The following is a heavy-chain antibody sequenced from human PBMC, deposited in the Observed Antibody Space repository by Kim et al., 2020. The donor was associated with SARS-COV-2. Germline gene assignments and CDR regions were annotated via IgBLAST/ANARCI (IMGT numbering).Heavy chain of an antibody. CDR3: ATDSRGSGSYYNGLATYYYYGMDV. J-gene: IGHJ6*02. Sequence: ASVKVSCKVSGYTLTELSMHWVRQAPGKGLEWMGGFDPEDGETIYAQKFQGRVTMTEDTSTDTAYMELSSLRSEDTAVYYCATDSRGSGSYYNGLATYYYYGMDVWGQGTTVTVSS. V-gene: IGHV1-24*01. CDR2: FDPEDGET. D-gene: IGHD3-10*01. CDR1: GYTLTELS.